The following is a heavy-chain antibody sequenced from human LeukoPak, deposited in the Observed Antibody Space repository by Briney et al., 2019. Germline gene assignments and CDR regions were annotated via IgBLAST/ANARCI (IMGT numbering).Heavy chain of an antibody. CDR3: ARGHYCSSTSCYTIFDY. J-gene: IGHJ4*02. V-gene: IGHV1-2*02. CDR2: INPNSGGT. Sequence: ASVKVSCKASGYTFTGYYMHWVRQAPGQGLEWMGWINPNSGGTNYAQKFQGRVTMSRDTSISTAYMELSRLRSDDTAVYYCARGHYCSSTSCYTIFDYWGQATLVTDPS. CDR1: GYTFTGYY. D-gene: IGHD2-2*02.